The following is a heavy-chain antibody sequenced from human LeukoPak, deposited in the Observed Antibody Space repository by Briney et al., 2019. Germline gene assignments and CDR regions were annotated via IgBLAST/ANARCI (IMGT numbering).Heavy chain of an antibody. CDR2: ISYDGSNK. CDR1: GFTFSSYG. J-gene: IGHJ4*02. D-gene: IGHD2-8*01. CDR3: AKDPDCTSGVCYTFFDY. V-gene: IGHV3-30*18. Sequence: GGSLRLSCAASGFTFSSYGMHWVRQAPGKGLEWVAVISYDGSNKYYADSVKGRFTVSRDNSKNTLYLQMNSLRAEDTAVYYCAKDPDCTSGVCYTFFDYWGQGILVTVSS.